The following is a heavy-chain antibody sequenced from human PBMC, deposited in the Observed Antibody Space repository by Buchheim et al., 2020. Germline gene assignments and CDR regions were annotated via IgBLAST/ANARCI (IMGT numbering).Heavy chain of an antibody. CDR1: GFTFSDLW. V-gene: IGHV3-74*01. CDR2: INSDGSST. D-gene: IGHD1-1*01. J-gene: IGHJ4*02. CDR3: ARDPLLNGGTLDY. Sequence: EVQLVESGGGLVQPGGSLRLSCAASGFTFSDLWMHWVRQTPGKGLMWVSRINSDGSSTFYGESVKGRFTVSRDNAKNTLYLQMNSLRAEDTGVYYCARDPLLNGGTLDYWGQGT.